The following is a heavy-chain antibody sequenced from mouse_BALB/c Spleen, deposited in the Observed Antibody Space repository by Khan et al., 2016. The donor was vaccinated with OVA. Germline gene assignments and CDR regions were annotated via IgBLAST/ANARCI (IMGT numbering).Heavy chain of an antibody. V-gene: IGHV1S41*01. CDR3: ARSNYYGSGLYAMDY. D-gene: IGHD1-1*01. J-gene: IGHJ4*01. CDR1: GYTFTSYW. Sequence: DLVKPGASVKLSCKASGYTFTSYWINWIKQRPGQGLEWIGRIAPGSGSDYYNDMFKGKATLTIDTSSSTAYIQVRSLSSEDSAVYFGARSNYYGSGLYAMDYWGQGTSVTVSS. CDR2: IAPGSGSD.